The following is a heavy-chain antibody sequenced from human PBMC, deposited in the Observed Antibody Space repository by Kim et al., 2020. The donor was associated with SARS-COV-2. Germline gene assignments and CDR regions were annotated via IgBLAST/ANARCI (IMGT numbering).Heavy chain of an antibody. CDR2: INHSGST. CDR3: ARGGGYCSGGSCTLVY. CDR1: GGSFSGYY. Sequence: SETLSLTCAVYGGSFSGYYWSWIRQPPGKGLEWIGEINHSGSTNSNPSLKSRVTISVDTSKNQFSLKLSSVTAADTAVYYCARGGGYCSGGSCTLVYWGQGTLVTVSS. V-gene: IGHV4-34*01. D-gene: IGHD2-15*01. J-gene: IGHJ4*02.